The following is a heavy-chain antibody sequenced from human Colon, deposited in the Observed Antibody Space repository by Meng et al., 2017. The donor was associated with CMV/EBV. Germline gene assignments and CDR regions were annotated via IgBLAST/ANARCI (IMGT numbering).Heavy chain of an antibody. CDR3: ATVSSGYYLYFQH. CDR1: GYTLPGYY. D-gene: IGHD3-22*01. J-gene: IGHJ1*01. CDR2: INPTSGGT. V-gene: IGHV1-2*02. Sequence: VQLVHAGAEVKMPGASVKVSSNASGYTLPGYYMHWVRQAPGPGLEWMVWINPTSGGTNYAQTFKGRVTMTRDTSISTAYMELSRLRSDDTAVYYCATVSSGYYLYFQHWGQGTLVTVSS.